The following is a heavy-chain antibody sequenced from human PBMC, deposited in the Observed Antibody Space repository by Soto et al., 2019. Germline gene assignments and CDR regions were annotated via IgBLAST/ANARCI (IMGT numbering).Heavy chain of an antibody. J-gene: IGHJ4*02. D-gene: IGHD6-19*01. V-gene: IGHV4-59*01. CDR1: GGSISSYY. CDR2: IYYSGST. CDR3: ARVSGSGWYPYDY. Sequence: PLETLSLTCTVSGGSISSYYWSWIRQPPGKGLEWIGYIYYSGSTNYNPSLKSRVTISVDTSKNQFSLKLSSVTAADTAVYYCARVSGSGWYPYDYWGQGTLVTVSS.